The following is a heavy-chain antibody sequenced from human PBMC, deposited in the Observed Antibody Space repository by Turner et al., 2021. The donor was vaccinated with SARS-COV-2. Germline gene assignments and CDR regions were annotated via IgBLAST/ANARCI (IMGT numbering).Heavy chain of an antibody. CDR2: IKEDGSEK. Sequence: EVQLVESGGGLVQPGGSLRLSCAASGFTFSNYWMSWVRQAPGKGLEWVANIKEDGSEKYYVDSVKGRFTISRDNAKNSLYLQMNNLRAEDTAVYYCARSSVDSGYEDDYYYYYGMDVWGQGTTVTVSS. CDR1: GFTFSNYW. J-gene: IGHJ6*02. V-gene: IGHV3-7*03. D-gene: IGHD5-12*01. CDR3: ARSSVDSGYEDDYYYYYGMDV.